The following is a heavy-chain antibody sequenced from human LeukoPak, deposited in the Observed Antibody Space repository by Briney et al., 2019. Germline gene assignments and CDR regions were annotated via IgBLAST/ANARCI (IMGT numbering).Heavy chain of an antibody. Sequence: ASVKVSCKASGYTFTTYGISWVRQAPGQGPGWMGWISTYSGNTHYAQELQGRVTLTTDTSTSTAYMDLRSLRSGDTAVYYCARDGRGHWDTRIWYLGNWFDPWGRGTLVTVSS. V-gene: IGHV1-18*01. D-gene: IGHD6-13*01. CDR1: GYTFTTYG. CDR3: ARDGRGHWDTRIWYLGNWFDP. J-gene: IGHJ5*02. CDR2: ISTYSGNT.